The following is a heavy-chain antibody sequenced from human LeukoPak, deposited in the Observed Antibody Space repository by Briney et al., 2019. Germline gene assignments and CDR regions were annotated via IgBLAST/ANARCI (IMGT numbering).Heavy chain of an antibody. CDR1: GFTFSSYS. D-gene: IGHD6-13*01. J-gene: IGHJ4*02. CDR2: ISSSSSTI. V-gene: IGHV3-48*02. CDR3: ASISIGEAGTDY. Sequence: PWGSLRLSCAASGFTFSSYSMNWVRQAPGKGLEWVSYISSSSSTIYYADSVKGRFTISRDNAKNSLYLQMNSLRDEDTAVYYCASISIGEAGTDYWGQGTRVPVPS.